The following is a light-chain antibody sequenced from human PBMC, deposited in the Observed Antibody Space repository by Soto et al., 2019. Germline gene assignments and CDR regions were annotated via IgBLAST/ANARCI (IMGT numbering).Light chain of an antibody. CDR3: SSYTNINTRACV. CDR2: GVT. CDR1: TSDIGFYDY. V-gene: IGLV2-14*01. J-gene: IGLJ1*01. Sequence: QSVLTQPASVSGSPGQSLTISCTGTTSDIGFYDYVSWYQQYPGKAPKLLIYGVTIRPSGISNRFSGSKSGSTASLTISGLRDEDEADYYCSSYTNINTRACVFGTGTKVTVL.